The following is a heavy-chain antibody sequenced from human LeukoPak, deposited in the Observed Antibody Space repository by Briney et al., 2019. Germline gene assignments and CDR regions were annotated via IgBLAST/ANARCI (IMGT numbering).Heavy chain of an antibody. D-gene: IGHD6-13*01. J-gene: IGHJ4*02. CDR3: ARKSSSWYLNFDY. Sequence: SETLSLTCTVSGGSISTSNYYWSWIRQPPGKGLEWIGEINHSGSTNYNPSLKSRVTISVDTSKNQFSLKLSSVTAADTAVYYCARKSSSWYLNFDYWGQGTLVTVSS. CDR1: GGSISTSNYY. V-gene: IGHV4-39*07. CDR2: INHSGST.